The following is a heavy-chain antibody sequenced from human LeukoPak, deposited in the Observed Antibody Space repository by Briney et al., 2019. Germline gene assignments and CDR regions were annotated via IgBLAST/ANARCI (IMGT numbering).Heavy chain of an antibody. CDR3: ARGHVLRYFDWLAYYGMDV. Sequence: GGSLRLSCAASGFTVSSNYTSWVRQAPGKGLEWVSVIYSGGSTYYADSVKGRFTISRDNSKNTLYLQMNSLRAEDTAVYYCARGHVLRYFDWLAYYGMDVWGQGTTVTVSS. CDR2: IYSGGST. D-gene: IGHD3-9*01. CDR1: GFTVSSNY. J-gene: IGHJ6*02. V-gene: IGHV3-53*01.